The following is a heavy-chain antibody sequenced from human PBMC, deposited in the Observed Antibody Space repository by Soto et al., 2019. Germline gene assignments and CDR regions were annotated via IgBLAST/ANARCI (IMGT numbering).Heavy chain of an antibody. CDR1: GFTFTSSA. CDR2: IVVGSGNT. Sequence: SVKVSCKASGFTFTSSAVQWVRQARGQRLEWIGWIVVGSGNTNYAQKFQERVTITRDMSTSTAYMELSSLRSEDTAVYYCAADRDSSGYYLGGMDVWGQGTTVTVSS. D-gene: IGHD3-22*01. CDR3: AADRDSSGYYLGGMDV. J-gene: IGHJ6*02. V-gene: IGHV1-58*01.